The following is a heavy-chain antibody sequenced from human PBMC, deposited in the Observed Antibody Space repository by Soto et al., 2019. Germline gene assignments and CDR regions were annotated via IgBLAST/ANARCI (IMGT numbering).Heavy chain of an antibody. CDR1: GGSISSGDYY. CDR3: ARAGGFLEWFIGNWFDP. V-gene: IGHV4-30-4*01. CDR2: IYYSGST. J-gene: IGHJ5*02. D-gene: IGHD3-3*01. Sequence: PSETLSLTCTVSGGSISSGDYYWSWIRQPPGKGLEWIGYIYYSGSTYYNPSLKSRVTISVDTSKNQFSLKLSSVTAADTAVYYCARAGGFLEWFIGNWFDPWGQGTLVTVSS.